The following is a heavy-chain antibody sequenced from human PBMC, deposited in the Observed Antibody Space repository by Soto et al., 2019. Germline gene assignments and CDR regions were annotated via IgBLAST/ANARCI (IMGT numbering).Heavy chain of an antibody. CDR1: GYTFTSYG. CDR2: ISAYNGNT. Sequence: ASVKVSCKASGYTFTSYGISWVRQAPGQGLEWMGWISAYNGNTNYAQKLQGRVTMTTDTSTSTAYMELRSLRSDDTAVYYCARHARAHFGVVTHFDYWGQGTMVTVSS. V-gene: IGHV1-18*04. CDR3: ARHARAHFGVVTHFDY. J-gene: IGHJ4*02. D-gene: IGHD3-3*01.